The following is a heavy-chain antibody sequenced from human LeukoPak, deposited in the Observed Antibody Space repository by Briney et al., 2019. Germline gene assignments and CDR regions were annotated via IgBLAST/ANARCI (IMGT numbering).Heavy chain of an antibody. Sequence: GGSLRLSCVTSGFTFSNCAMSWVRQAPGKGLEWVSTIHGASTFYSASVKGRFTISRDNSKNTLYLQMNSLRAEDTAIYYCAKDQAGDGYNSMWGQGTLVTVSS. CDR2: IHGAST. CDR3: AKDQAGDGYNSM. V-gene: IGHV3-23*01. J-gene: IGHJ4*02. CDR1: GFTFSNCA. D-gene: IGHD5-24*01.